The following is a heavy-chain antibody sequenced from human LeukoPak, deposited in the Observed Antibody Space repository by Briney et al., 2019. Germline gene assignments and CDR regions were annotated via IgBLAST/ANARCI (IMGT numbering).Heavy chain of an antibody. CDR1: GYTLTELS. V-gene: IGHV1-24*01. CDR3: ATYSGSYYDNWFDP. D-gene: IGHD1-26*01. Sequence: ASVKVSCKVSGYTLTELSMHWVRQAPGKGLEWMGGFDPEDGETIYAQKFQGRVTMTEDTSTDTAYMELSSLRSEDTAVYYCATYSGSYYDNWFDPWGQGTLVTVSS. CDR2: FDPEDGET. J-gene: IGHJ5*02.